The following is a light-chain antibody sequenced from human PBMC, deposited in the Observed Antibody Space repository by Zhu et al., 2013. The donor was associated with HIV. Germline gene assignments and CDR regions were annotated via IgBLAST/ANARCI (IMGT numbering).Light chain of an antibody. CDR1: QSVSNS. J-gene: IGKJ4*01. CDR3: QQRSNWPRLT. CDR2: DAS. V-gene: IGKV3-11*01. Sequence: EIVLTQSPVTLSLSLGERATLSCRASQSVSNSLAWYQQKPGQGPRLLIYDASNRATGIPVRFSGSGSGTDFTLTISSLEPEDFAVYYCQQRSNWPRLTFGGGTKVEIK.